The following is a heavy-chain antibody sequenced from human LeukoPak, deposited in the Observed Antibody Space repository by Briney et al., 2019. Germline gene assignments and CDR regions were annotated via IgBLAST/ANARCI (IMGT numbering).Heavy chain of an antibody. CDR3: ARKPNYYGLDV. V-gene: IGHV4-61*08. J-gene: IGHJ6*02. CDR1: GGSVSSGGYY. CDR2: FYYRGDT. Sequence: SETLSLTCTVSGGSVSSGGYYWSWIRQPPGKTLEWIGHFYYRGDTDYNPSLNSRVTISVDTSRNQFSLKLSSVTAADSAMYYCARKPNYYGLDVWGQGTTVTVSS.